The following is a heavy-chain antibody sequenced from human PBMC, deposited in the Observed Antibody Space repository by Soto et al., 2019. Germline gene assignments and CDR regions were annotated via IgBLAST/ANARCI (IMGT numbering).Heavy chain of an antibody. Sequence: PGGSVRLSCAASGFTRSRYDMHGMHWVRQAPGKGLEWVAAISHDGSSEVYADSVKGRFTISRDNSKNTLYLQMNSLRAEDTAIYYCAKDQAVGVAYYYYGMDVWGQGTTVTVSS. CDR2: ISHDGSSE. CDR3: AKDQAVGVAYYYYGMDV. J-gene: IGHJ6*02. D-gene: IGHD6-19*01. CDR1: GFTRSRY. V-gene: IGHV3-30*18.